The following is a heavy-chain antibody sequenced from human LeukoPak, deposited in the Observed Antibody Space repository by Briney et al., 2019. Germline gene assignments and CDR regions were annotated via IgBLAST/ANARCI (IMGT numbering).Heavy chain of an antibody. D-gene: IGHD2-21*01. CDR1: GFTFSSYA. CDR2: ISGSGGST. J-gene: IGHJ6*04. CDR3: AKDIQTHMDV. Sequence: GGYLRLSCAASGFTFSSYAMSWVRHAPGKGLEWVSAISGSGGSTYYADPVKGRFTISRDNSKNTLYLQMNSLRAEDTAVYYCAKDIQTHMDVWGKGTTVTVSS. V-gene: IGHV3-23*01.